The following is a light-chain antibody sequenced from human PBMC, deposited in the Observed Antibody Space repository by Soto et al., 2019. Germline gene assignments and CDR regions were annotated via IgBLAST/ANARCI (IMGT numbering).Light chain of an antibody. J-gene: IGLJ2*01. CDR3: AVWDDGLNGPGML. V-gene: IGLV1-47*02. CDR2: ANH. CDR1: SSNIGTHY. Sequence: QSVVIQPPSLSGTPGQRITISSSGSSSNIGTHYVYWYQQVSGSAPKVVIHANHQRPSGVPDRFSGSKSGTSATLAISGLQSEDEAEYYCAVWDDGLNGPGMLFGGGTKLTVL.